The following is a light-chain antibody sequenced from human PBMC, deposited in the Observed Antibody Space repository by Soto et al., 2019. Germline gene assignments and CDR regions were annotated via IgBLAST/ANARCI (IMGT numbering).Light chain of an antibody. J-gene: IGKJ3*01. CDR2: DAS. Sequence: EIVLTQSPATLSLSPGERATLSCRASQSVNDYLAWYQQQPGQAPTLLIYDASNRATAIPARCRGGGCGTDFTFTISILEPEDFAFADCQRRAICPRAGFTFGPGTKVDIK. V-gene: IGKV3-11*01. CDR3: QRRAICPRAGFT. CDR1: QSVNDY.